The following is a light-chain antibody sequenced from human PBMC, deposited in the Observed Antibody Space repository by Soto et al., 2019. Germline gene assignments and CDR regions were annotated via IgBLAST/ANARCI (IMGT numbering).Light chain of an antibody. V-gene: IGKV1-8*01. J-gene: IGKJ2*01. CDR2: AAS. CDR3: QHYYSYPYT. Sequence: AVQMTQSPSSLSASIGDTVTITCRASHVVSNYLAWYQQKPGNPPKALIYAASFLQSGVPSRFSGSGSGTDFSLTISFLQSEDFATYYCQHYYSYPYTFGQGTTLA. CDR1: HVVSNY.